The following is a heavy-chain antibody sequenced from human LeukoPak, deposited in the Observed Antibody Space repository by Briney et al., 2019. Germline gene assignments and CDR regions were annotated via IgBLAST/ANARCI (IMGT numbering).Heavy chain of an antibody. V-gene: IGHV3-7*01. CDR3: ARDGVEWELPDDAFDI. Sequence: GGSLRLSCAASGFTFSSYWMSWVRQAPGKGLEWVANIKQDGSEKYYVDSVKGRFTISRDNAKNSLYLQMNSLRAEDTAVYYCARDGVEWELPDDAFDIWGQGTMVTVSS. CDR2: IKQDGSEK. J-gene: IGHJ3*02. CDR1: GFTFSSYW. D-gene: IGHD1-26*01.